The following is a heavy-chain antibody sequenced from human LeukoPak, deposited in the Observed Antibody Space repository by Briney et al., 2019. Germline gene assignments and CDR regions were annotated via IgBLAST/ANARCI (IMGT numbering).Heavy chain of an antibody. CDR2: ISAYNGNT. CDR3: ARGLAIASSAHPDFDY. J-gene: IGHJ4*02. Sequence: ASVKVSCKASGYTFTSYGISWVRQAPGQGLEWMGLISAYNGNTNYAQKLQGRVTMTTDTSTSTAYMELRSLRSDDTAVYYCARGLAIASSAHPDFDYSGQGTLVTVSS. D-gene: IGHD5/OR15-5a*01. CDR1: GYTFTSYG. V-gene: IGHV1-18*01.